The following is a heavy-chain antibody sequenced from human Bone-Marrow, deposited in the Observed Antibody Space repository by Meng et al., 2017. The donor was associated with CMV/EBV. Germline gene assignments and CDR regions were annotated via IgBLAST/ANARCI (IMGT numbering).Heavy chain of an antibody. V-gene: IGHV4-59*11. J-gene: IGHJ3*02. CDR2: IYYSGST. D-gene: IGHD3-3*01. CDR1: GGSISGHY. Sequence: SETLSLTCTVSGGSISGHYWSWIRQPPGKGLEWIGYIYYSGSTNYNPSLKSRVSISVDTSKNQFSLKLSSVTAADTAVYYCARGNDFWSDSLDAFDIWGQGTMVTVSS. CDR3: ARGNDFWSDSLDAFDI.